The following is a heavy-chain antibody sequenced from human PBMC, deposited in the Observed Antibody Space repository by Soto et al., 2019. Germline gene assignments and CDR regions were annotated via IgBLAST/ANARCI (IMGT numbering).Heavy chain of an antibody. V-gene: IGHV3-30*18. Sequence: GGSLRLSCAASGFTFSSYGMHWVRQAPGKGLEWVAVISYDGSNKYYADSVKGRFTISRDNSKNTLYLQMNSLRAEDTAVYYCAKDRSAVIVTLVGQSPEPQAMDVWGQGTTVTVSS. CDR3: AKDRSAVIVTLVGQSPEPQAMDV. CDR1: GFTFSSYG. J-gene: IGHJ6*02. D-gene: IGHD3-9*01. CDR2: ISYDGSNK.